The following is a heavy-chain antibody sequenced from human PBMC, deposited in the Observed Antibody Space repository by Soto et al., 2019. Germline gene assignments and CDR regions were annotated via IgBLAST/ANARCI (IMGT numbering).Heavy chain of an antibody. J-gene: IGHJ4*02. V-gene: IGHV1-2*04. CDR2: INPKSGDR. D-gene: IGHD2-8*02. CDR3: ARGAEVGIELAAFDQ. CDR1: GYTFSDYY. Sequence: QVHLVQSGAEVKRAEASVTVSCKASGYTFSDYYIHWVRQAPGQGLQWMGCINPKSGDRRYAQMFRGWVFMTRDTSISTAYMEVSGLKSDDTAVYFCARGAEVGIELAAFDQWGQGTLVTVSA.